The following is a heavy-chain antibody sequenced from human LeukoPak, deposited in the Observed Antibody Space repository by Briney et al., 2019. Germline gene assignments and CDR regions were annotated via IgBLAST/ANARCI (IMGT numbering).Heavy chain of an antibody. D-gene: IGHD3-10*01. J-gene: IGHJ4*01. CDR2: ISAYNGNT. CDR3: ARAGLDYGSGSYPDY. CDR1: GYTFAFTDYY. Sequence: GASVKVSCKTSGYTFAFTDYYMHWVRQAPGQGLEWMGWISAYNGNTNYAQKLQGRVTMTTDTSTSTAYMELRSLRSDDTAVYYCARAGLDYGSGSYPDYWXXXTLVTVSS. V-gene: IGHV1-18*04.